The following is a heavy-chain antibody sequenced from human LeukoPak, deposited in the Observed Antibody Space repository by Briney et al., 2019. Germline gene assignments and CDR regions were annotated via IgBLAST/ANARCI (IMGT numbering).Heavy chain of an antibody. CDR2: IKHDGSET. CDR3: ARDRGPNTFDY. D-gene: IGHD3-10*01. Sequence: PGGSLRLSCAASGFSFSTSWMIWVRQTPEEGLEWVASIKHDGSETYYLDSVKGRFTISKDNAKNSLFLQMNSLRAEDTGVYYCARDRGPNTFDYWGQGTPVTVSS. J-gene: IGHJ4*02. CDR1: GFSFSTSW. V-gene: IGHV3-7*01.